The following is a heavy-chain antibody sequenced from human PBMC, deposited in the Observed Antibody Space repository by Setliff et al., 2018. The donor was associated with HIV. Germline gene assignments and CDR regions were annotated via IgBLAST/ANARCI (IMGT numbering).Heavy chain of an antibody. CDR1: EFSVSSNT. D-gene: IGHD3-3*01. Sequence: GGSLSLSCAGSEFSVSSNTISWIRQAPGKGPEWVSLISSGGGTYYADSVKGRFTISRDSSRNTLYLQMTGLRLDDTAVYYCARDSAAWVTELGILGYWGQGTLVTVSS. V-gene: IGHV3-66*01. CDR2: ISSGGGT. CDR3: ARDSAAWVTELGILGY. J-gene: IGHJ4*02.